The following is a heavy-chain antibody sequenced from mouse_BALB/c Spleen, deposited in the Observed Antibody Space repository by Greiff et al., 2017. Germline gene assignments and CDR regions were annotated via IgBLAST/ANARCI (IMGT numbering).Heavy chain of an antibody. CDR3: ARDGGVRPRYWYFDV. CDR1: GFTFSDYY. J-gene: IGHJ1*01. V-gene: IGHV5-4*02. D-gene: IGHD2-14*01. CDR2: ISDGGSYT. Sequence: EVQVVESGGGLVKPGGSLKLSCAASGFTFSDYYMYWVRQTPEKRLEWVATISDGGSYTYYPDSVKGRFTISRDNAKNNLYLQMSSLKSEDTAMYYCARDGGVRPRYWYFDVWGAGTTVTVSS.